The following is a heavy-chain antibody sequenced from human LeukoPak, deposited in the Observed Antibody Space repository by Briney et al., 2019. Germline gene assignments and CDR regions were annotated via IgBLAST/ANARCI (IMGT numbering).Heavy chain of an antibody. D-gene: IGHD3-10*01. CDR1: GGSFSGYH. Sequence: SETLSLTCAVYGGSFSGYHWSWIRQPPGKGLEWIGEINHSGSTNYNPSLKSRVTISVDTSKNQFSLKLSSVTAADTAVYYCARRSCYGSGTYGRPYNWFDPWGQGTLVTVSS. J-gene: IGHJ5*02. CDR2: INHSGST. CDR3: ARRSCYGSGTYGRPYNWFDP. V-gene: IGHV4-34*01.